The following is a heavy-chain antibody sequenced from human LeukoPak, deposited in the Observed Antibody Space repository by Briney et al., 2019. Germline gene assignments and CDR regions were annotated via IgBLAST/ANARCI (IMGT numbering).Heavy chain of an antibody. CDR2: IWFDKNQ. D-gene: IGHD2-8*01. CDR3: ARDRHCVNGVCHSPPGMDV. V-gene: IGHV3-33*08. CDR1: EFTFSSYS. Sequence: GGSLRLSCAASEFTFSSYSMNWVRQAPGKGLEWVADIWFDKNQHFADSVKGRFAISRDNSKNTVYLQINSLRAEDTAVYYCARDRHCVNGVCHSPPGMDVWGQGTTVTVSS. J-gene: IGHJ6*02.